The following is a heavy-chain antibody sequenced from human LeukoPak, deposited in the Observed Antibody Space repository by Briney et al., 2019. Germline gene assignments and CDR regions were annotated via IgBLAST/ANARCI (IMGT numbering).Heavy chain of an antibody. Sequence: GGSLRLSCAASGFTFSSYGMHWVRQAPGKGLEWVAVIWYDGGNKYYADSVKGRFTISRDNSKNTLYLQTNSLRAEDTALYYCARAAYDSSGYLTLWGQGALVTVSS. D-gene: IGHD3-22*01. CDR1: GFTFSSYG. CDR2: IWYDGGNK. J-gene: IGHJ4*02. CDR3: ARAAYDSSGYLTL. V-gene: IGHV3-33*01.